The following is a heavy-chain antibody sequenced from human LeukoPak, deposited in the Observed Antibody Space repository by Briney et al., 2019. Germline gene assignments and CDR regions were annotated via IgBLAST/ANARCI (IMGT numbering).Heavy chain of an antibody. D-gene: IGHD2-2*01. Sequence: GGSLRFSCAASGFTFSSCAMSWVRQAPGKGLEWVSAISGSGGRPYYADSVKGRFTISRDNSKNTLYLQMNSLRAEDTAVYYCARHPEPGYCSSTSCHESYFDYWGQGTLVTVSS. J-gene: IGHJ4*02. CDR3: ARHPEPGYCSSTSCHESYFDY. CDR2: ISGSGGRP. V-gene: IGHV3-23*01. CDR1: GFTFSSCA.